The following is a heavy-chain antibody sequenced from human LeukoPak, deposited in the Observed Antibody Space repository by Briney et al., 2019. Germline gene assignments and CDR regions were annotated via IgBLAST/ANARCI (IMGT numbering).Heavy chain of an antibody. CDR3: ARRYYYDSSGYTGSKIPDY. J-gene: IGHJ4*02. D-gene: IGHD3-22*01. CDR1: GFTFSSYS. Sequence: GGSLRLSCAASGFTFSSYSMNWVRQAPGKGLEWVSYISSSSSTIYYADPVKGRFTISRDNAKNSLYLQMNSLRAEDTAVYYCARRYYYDSSGYTGSKIPDYWGQGTLVTVSS. CDR2: ISSSSSTI. V-gene: IGHV3-48*01.